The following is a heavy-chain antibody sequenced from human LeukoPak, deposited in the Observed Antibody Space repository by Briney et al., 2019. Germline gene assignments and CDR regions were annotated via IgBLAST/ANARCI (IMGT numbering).Heavy chain of an antibody. V-gene: IGHV1-2*02. CDR2: INPNSGGT. CDR3: KRGYYDSSGFLYAFDI. CDR1: GYTFTGYY. Sequence: ASVKVSCKASGYTFTGYYMHWVRQAPGQGLEWMGWINPNSGGTNYAQKFQGRVTMTRDTSISTAYMELSRLRSDDTAVYYCKRGYYDSSGFLYAFDIWGQGTMVTVSS. D-gene: IGHD3-22*01. J-gene: IGHJ3*02.